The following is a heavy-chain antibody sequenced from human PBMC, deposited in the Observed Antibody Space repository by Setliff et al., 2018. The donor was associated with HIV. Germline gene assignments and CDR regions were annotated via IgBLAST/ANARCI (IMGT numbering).Heavy chain of an antibody. D-gene: IGHD1-26*01. CDR2: ISGDGDSI. J-gene: IGHJ5*02. Sequence: GGSLRLSCAASGFSFNDYAVNWVRQAPGKGLEWVAGISGDGDSIFYDDSVRGRFTISRDKSGTTVYLQLKRLRVEDTAIYFCAKDRVGSTNSFDPWGQGTLVTVSS. CDR1: GFSFNDYA. CDR3: AKDRVGSTNSFDP. V-gene: IGHV3-23*01.